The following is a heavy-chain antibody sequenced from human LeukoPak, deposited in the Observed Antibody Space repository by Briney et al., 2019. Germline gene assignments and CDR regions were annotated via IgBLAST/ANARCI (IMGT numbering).Heavy chain of an antibody. J-gene: IGHJ4*02. CDR3: TGFEN. V-gene: IGHV3-23*01. CDR2: ISGGST. Sequence: GGSLRLSCAASGFTFSNYAMSWVRQAPGKGLECVSSISGGSTYYAESVKGRFTISRDNSKNTLYLQMNSLRAEDTAVYYCTGFENWGQGTLVTVSS. CDR1: GFTFSNYA.